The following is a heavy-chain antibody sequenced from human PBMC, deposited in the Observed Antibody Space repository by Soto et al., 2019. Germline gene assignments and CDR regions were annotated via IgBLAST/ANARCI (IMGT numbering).Heavy chain of an antibody. J-gene: IGHJ1*01. CDR1: GFTFSSYW. D-gene: IGHD2-8*02. V-gene: IGHV3-7*01. CDR3: VAPPTGNVYFNH. Sequence: EVQLVESGGGLVQPGGSLRLSCAASGFTFSSYWMTWLRQAPGKGLEWVANINQDGSAKYYVDSVKGRFTISRDNAKNSWYLQRNTLRVENTAVFDWVAPPTGNVYFNHWGQGALVTVSS. CDR2: INQDGSAK.